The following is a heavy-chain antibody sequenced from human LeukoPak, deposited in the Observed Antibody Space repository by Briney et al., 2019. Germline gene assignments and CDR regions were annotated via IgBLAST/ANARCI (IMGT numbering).Heavy chain of an antibody. CDR2: ISAYNGNT. CDR1: GYTFTSYG. V-gene: IGHV1-18*01. D-gene: IGHD5/OR15-5a*01. CDR3: ARDRASTGYYYYGMDV. Sequence: GASVKVSCKASGYTFTSYGISWVRQAPGQGLEWMGWISAYNGNTNYAQKLQGRVTMTTDTSTSTAYMELSSLRSEDTAVYYCARDRASTGYYYYGMDVWGQGTTVTVSS. J-gene: IGHJ6*02.